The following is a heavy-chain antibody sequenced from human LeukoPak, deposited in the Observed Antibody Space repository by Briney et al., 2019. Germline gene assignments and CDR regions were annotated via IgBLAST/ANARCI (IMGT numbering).Heavy chain of an antibody. D-gene: IGHD3-3*01. V-gene: IGHV3-64*01. CDR3: AKDLRITIFGVVISPLDY. CDR2: ISSNGGST. Sequence: GGSLRLSCAASGFTFSSYWMSWVRQAPGKGLEYVSAISSNGGSTYYANSVKGRFTISRDNSKNTLYLQMNSLRAEDTAVYYCAKDLRITIFGVVISPLDYWGQGTLVTVSS. J-gene: IGHJ4*02. CDR1: GFTFSSYW.